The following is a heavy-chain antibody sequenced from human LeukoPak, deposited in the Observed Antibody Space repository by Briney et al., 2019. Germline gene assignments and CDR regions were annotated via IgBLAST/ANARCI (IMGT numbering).Heavy chain of an antibody. D-gene: IGHD4-11*01. CDR3: ARAGWSNYPGYYMDV. CDR1: GYTLTGYY. V-gene: IGHV1-2*02. J-gene: IGHJ6*03. Sequence: ASVKVSCKTSGYTLTGYYMHWVRQAPGQGLEWMGWINPNSGGTNYAQKFQGRVTMTRDTSISTAYMELSGLRSDDRAAYYCARAGWSNYPGYYMDVWAEGPRSPSP. CDR2: INPNSGGT.